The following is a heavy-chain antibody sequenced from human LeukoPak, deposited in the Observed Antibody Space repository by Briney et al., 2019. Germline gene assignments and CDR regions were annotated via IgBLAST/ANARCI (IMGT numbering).Heavy chain of an antibody. Sequence: GASVKVSCKASGYTFIGYYMHWVRQAPGQGLEWMGWINPNSGGTKYAQKFQGRVTMTRDTSISTAYMELSRLRSDDTAVYYCARVSDIVVLPAPFGVNEFDVWGQGTMVTVSS. V-gene: IGHV1-2*02. CDR2: INPNSGGT. J-gene: IGHJ3*01. CDR1: GYTFIGYY. CDR3: ARVSDIVVLPAPFGVNEFDV. D-gene: IGHD2-2*01.